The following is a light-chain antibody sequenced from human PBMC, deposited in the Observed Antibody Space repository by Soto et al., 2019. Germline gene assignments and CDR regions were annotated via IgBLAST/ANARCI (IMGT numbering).Light chain of an antibody. CDR1: TGAVTSGHY. Sequence: QAVVTQEPSLNVSPGGTVTLTCGSSTGAVTSGHYPYWFQQKPGQAPRTLIYDTSNRHSWTPARFSGSLLGGKAALTLSGAQPEDEADYYCLLFYSGDRVFGTGTKLTGL. CDR3: LLFYSGDRV. CDR2: DTS. V-gene: IGLV7-46*01. J-gene: IGLJ1*01.